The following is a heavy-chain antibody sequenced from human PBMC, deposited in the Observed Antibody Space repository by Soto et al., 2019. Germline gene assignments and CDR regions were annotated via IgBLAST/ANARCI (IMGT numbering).Heavy chain of an antibody. Sequence: SETLSLTCAVSGVSISSSSYYWGWIRQPPGKGLEWIGNIYYTGSTYNNPSLKSRVTISVDTSKNQFSLKLNSVTAADTAVYYCAGYGSTTFDSWGQGTLVTVSS. CDR3: AGYGSTTFDS. J-gene: IGHJ5*01. V-gene: IGHV4-39*01. CDR1: GVSISSSSYY. D-gene: IGHD3-10*01. CDR2: IYYTGST.